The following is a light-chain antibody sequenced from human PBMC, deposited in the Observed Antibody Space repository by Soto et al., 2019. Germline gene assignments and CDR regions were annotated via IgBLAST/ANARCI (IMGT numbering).Light chain of an antibody. Sequence: EIVLTQSPATLSLSPGERATLSCRASHSVSSYLAWFQQKPGQPPRLLISDASNRATGIPARFSGSGSETDFTLTISSLEPDDFALYYCQQRINWPSITFGQGTRLEIK. CDR1: HSVSSY. V-gene: IGKV3-11*01. J-gene: IGKJ5*01. CDR3: QQRINWPSIT. CDR2: DAS.